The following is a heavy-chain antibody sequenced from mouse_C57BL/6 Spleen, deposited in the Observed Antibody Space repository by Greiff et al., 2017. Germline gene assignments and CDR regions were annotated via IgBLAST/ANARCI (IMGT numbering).Heavy chain of an antibody. CDR3: ARTGYYGSSPRWYFDV. D-gene: IGHD1-1*01. J-gene: IGHJ1*03. CDR1: GYAFSSSW. CDR2: IYPGDGDT. V-gene: IGHV1-82*01. Sequence: QVQLQQPGPELVKPGASVKISCKASGYAFSSSWMNWVKQRPGKGLEWIGRIYPGDGDTNYNGKFKGKATLTAAKSSSNAYMQLSSLTTEDSEVYFCARTGYYGSSPRWYFDVWGTGTTGTVSS.